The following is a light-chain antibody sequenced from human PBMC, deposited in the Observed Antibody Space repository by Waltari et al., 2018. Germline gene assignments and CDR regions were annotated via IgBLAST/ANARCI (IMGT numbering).Light chain of an antibody. J-gene: IGLJ3*02. Sequence: QSALTQPRSVSGSPGQSVTISCTGTSSSVATYNYVSCYQQHPGKAPKFMIYDVSPRPSGVPDRFSRSKSGNTASLTISGLQAEDEADYYCCSYAGRYTWVFGGGTKVTVL. CDR1: SSSVATYNY. CDR2: DVS. CDR3: CSYAGRYTWV. V-gene: IGLV2-11*01.